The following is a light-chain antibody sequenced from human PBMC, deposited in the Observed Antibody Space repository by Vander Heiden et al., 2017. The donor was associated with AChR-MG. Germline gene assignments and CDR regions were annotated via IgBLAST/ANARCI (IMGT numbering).Light chain of an antibody. Sequence: QSVLTPPPSVSGAPGQRVTISCTGSSSNIGAGYDVHWYQQPPGTAPKLLIYGNSNRPSGVPDRFSGSKSGTSASLAITGLQAEDEADYYCQSYDSSLSGSRVFGGGTKLTVL. CDR3: QSYDSSLSGSRV. V-gene: IGLV1-40*01. CDR1: SSNIGAGYD. CDR2: GNS. J-gene: IGLJ2*01.